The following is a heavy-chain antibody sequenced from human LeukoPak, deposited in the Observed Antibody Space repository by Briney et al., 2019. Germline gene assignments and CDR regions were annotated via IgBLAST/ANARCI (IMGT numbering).Heavy chain of an antibody. CDR2: IYYSGST. D-gene: IGHD5-24*01. J-gene: IGHJ4*02. V-gene: IGHV4-39*07. CDR1: GGSISSSSYY. Sequence: SETLSLTCTVSGGSISSSSYYWGWIRQPPGKGLEWIGSIYYSGSTYYNPSLKSRVTISVDTSKNQFSLKLSSVTAADTAVYYCARAGRWLQLDYWGQGTLVTVSS. CDR3: ARAGRWLQLDY.